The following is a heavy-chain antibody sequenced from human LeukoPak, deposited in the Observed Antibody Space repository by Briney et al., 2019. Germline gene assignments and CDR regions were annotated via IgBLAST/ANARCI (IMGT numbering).Heavy chain of an antibody. V-gene: IGHV4-59*01. CDR1: GGSISSYY. Sequence: SETLSLTCTVSGGSISSYYWSWIRQPPGKGLEWIGYIYYSGSTNYNPSLKSRVTISVDTSKNQFSLKLSSVTAADTAVYYRASGDTAMGTYWGQGTLVTVSS. D-gene: IGHD5-18*01. CDR2: IYYSGST. J-gene: IGHJ4*02. CDR3: ASGDTAMGTY.